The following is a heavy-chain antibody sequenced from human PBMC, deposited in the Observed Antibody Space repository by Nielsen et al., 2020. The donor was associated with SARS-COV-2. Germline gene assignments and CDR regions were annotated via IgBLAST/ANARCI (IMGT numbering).Heavy chain of an antibody. CDR3: ARHLTSFSYNSSWYGGGYYYYGMDV. V-gene: IGHV4-59*08. J-gene: IGHJ6*02. CDR2: IYYSGST. D-gene: IGHD6-13*01. Sequence: SETLSLTCTVSGGSISSYYWSWIRQPPGKGLEWIGYIYYSGSTNYNPSLKSRVTISVDTSKNQFSLKLSSVTAADTAVYYCARHLTSFSYNSSWYGGGYYYYGMDVWGQGTTVTVSS. CDR1: GGSISSYY.